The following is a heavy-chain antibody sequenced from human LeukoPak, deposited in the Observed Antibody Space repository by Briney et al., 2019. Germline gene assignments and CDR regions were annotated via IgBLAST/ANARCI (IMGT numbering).Heavy chain of an antibody. Sequence: PGGSLRLSCAASGFTFSSYAMSWVRQAPGKGLEWVSAISDSDSNTYYADSVKGRFTISRDNAKNSLFLQMNSLRAEDTAVYYCAGDCEMGKRLHDAFDLWGQGTMVTVSS. V-gene: IGHV3-23*01. CDR1: GFTFSSYA. CDR2: ISDSDSNT. D-gene: IGHD5-24*01. CDR3: AGDCEMGKRLHDAFDL. J-gene: IGHJ3*01.